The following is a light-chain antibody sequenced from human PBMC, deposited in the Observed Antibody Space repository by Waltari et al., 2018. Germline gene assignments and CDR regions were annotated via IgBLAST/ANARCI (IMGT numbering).Light chain of an antibody. CDR2: LGS. V-gene: IGKV2-28*01. CDR3: MQALQTPRT. CDR1: QSLLHSNTHNY. J-gene: IGKJ1*01. Sequence: DIVMTQSTVSLPVTPGEPASISCRSSQSLLHSNTHNYLDWYVQKPGQSPQLLIYLGSNRASGVPDRFSGRGSGTYFTLKISRVETEDVGVYYCMQALQTPRTFGQGTKVEI.